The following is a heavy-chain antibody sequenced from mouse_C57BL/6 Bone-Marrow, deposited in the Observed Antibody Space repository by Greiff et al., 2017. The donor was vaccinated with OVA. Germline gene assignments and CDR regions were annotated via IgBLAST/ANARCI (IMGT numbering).Heavy chain of an antibody. V-gene: IGHV14-2*01. CDR3: ARWGLYGSSVWYFDV. Sequence: EVQRVESGAELVKPGASVKLSCTASGFNIKDYYMHWVKQRTEQGLEWIGRIDPEDGETKYAPKFQGKATITADTSSNTAYLQLSSLTSEDTAVYYCARWGLYGSSVWYFDVWGTGTTVTVSS. CDR1: GFNIKDYY. CDR2: IDPEDGET. D-gene: IGHD1-1*01. J-gene: IGHJ1*03.